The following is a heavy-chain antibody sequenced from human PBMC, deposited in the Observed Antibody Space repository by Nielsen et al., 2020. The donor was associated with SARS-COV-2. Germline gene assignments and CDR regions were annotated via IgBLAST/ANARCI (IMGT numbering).Heavy chain of an antibody. J-gene: IGHJ4*02. Sequence: GESLKISCAASGFTFTSHWMSWVRQAPGKGLEWVANIKPDGSEKYYVDSVRGRFTISRDNAKNSMYLQMNSLRAEDTAVYHCVRDEVEMATTPGFDSWGQGTLVTVSS. CDR2: IKPDGSEK. D-gene: IGHD5-24*01. V-gene: IGHV3-7*01. CDR3: VRDEVEMATTPGFDS. CDR1: GFTFTSHW.